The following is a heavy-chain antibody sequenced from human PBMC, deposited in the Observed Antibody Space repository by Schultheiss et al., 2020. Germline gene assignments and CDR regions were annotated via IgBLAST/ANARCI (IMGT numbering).Heavy chain of an antibody. D-gene: IGHD1-26*01. J-gene: IGHJ6*02. CDR3: AVSYPRDTYYYYGMDV. Sequence: SETLSLTCTVSGGSISSVDYYWSWIRQPPGKGLEWIGYIYYSGSTNYNPSLKSRVTISVDTSRNQFSLKLSSVTAADTAVYYCAVSYPRDTYYYYGMDVWGQGTTVTVSS. CDR1: GGSISSVDYY. V-gene: IGHV4-61*08. CDR2: IYYSGST.